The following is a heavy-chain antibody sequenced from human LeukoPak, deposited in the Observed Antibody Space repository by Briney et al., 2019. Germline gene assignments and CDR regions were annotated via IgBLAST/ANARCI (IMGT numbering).Heavy chain of an antibody. J-gene: IGHJ4*02. CDR1: RGTLAPYA. CDR2: IILIFGTA. Sequence: DSSVKVSSKASRGTLAPYAISWVRQAPGHRLEWMGGIILIFGTAIYAKNCQGRVTINTDESTSTAYMELSSLRSEDTAVYYCARRSTGNHSPPHFDDWGKGTPVTVSS. V-gene: IGHV1-69*05. D-gene: IGHD3-10*01. CDR3: ARRSTGNHSPPHFDD.